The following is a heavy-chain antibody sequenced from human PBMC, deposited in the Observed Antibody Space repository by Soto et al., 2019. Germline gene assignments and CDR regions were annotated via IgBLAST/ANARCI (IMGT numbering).Heavy chain of an antibody. J-gene: IGHJ6*02. CDR3: ARDRGKPNTWLYCTNGVCYPYYYYGMDV. D-gene: IGHD2-8*01. CDR2: ISAYNGNT. CDR1: GYTFTSYG. V-gene: IGHV1-18*01. Sequence: GASVKVSCKASGYTFTSYGISWVRQAPGQGLEWMGWISAYNGNTNYAQKLQGRVTMTTDTSTSTAYMELRSLRSDDTAVYYCARDRGKPNTWLYCTNGVCYPYYYYGMDVWGQGTTVTVSS.